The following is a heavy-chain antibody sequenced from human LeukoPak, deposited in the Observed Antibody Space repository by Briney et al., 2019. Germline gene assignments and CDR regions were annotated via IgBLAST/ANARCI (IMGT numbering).Heavy chain of an antibody. CDR2: ISSSSSTI. J-gene: IGHJ4*02. V-gene: IGHV3-48*01. CDR3: ARDPSYYYDSSGFDY. CDR1: GFTFSSYS. D-gene: IGHD3-22*01. Sequence: GSLRLSCAASGFTFSSYSMNWVRQAPGKGLEGVSYISSSSSTIYYADSVKGRFTISRDNAKNSLYLEMNSLRAEDTAVYYCARDPSYYYDSSGFDYWGQGTLVTVSS.